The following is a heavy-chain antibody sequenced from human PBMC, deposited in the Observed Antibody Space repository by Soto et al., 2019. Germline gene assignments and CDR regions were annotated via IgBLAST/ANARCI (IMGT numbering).Heavy chain of an antibody. D-gene: IGHD3-22*01. V-gene: IGHV3-74*01. Sequence: EVQLVESGGGLVQPGGSLRLSCAASGFTFSSYWMHWVRQAPGKGLVWVSRINSDGSRTTYADSVKGRFTISRDNAKNMLHLQMNSLRAEDTAVYYFARDLTYYYDIDYWGQGTLVTVSS. CDR3: ARDLTYYYDIDY. CDR1: GFTFSSYW. J-gene: IGHJ4*02. CDR2: INSDGSRT.